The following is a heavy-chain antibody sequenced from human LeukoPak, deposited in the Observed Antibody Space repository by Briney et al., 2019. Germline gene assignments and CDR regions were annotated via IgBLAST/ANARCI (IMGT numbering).Heavy chain of an antibody. J-gene: IGHJ4*02. D-gene: IGHD3-10*01. CDR3: AREGYYGSGSPPSLYFDY. CDR2: TSSDLNVK. CDR1: GFTFRNYV. Sequence: GGSLRLSCAASGFTFRNYVIHWVRQAPGKGLEWVAVTSSDLNVKLYADFVKGRFTVSRDNSRSTLYLQMNSLRPEDTAIYYCAREGYYGSGSPPSLYFDYWGQGTLVTVSS. V-gene: IGHV3-30-3*01.